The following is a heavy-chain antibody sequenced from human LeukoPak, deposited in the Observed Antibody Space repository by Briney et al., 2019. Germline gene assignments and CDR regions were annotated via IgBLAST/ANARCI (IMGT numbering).Heavy chain of an antibody. J-gene: IGHJ4*02. CDR2: ISSGGDYT. CDR3: ANARYYDSDWYGLDY. CDR1: GFTFSSYA. Sequence: PGGSLRLSCAASGFTFSSYAMSWVRQAPGKGPEWVTGISSGGDYTYYGDSVKGRFTISRDNSKSTLYLQMNSPRVEDTAVYYCANARYYDSDWYGLDYWGQGTQVTVSS. D-gene: IGHD6-19*01. V-gene: IGHV3-23*01.